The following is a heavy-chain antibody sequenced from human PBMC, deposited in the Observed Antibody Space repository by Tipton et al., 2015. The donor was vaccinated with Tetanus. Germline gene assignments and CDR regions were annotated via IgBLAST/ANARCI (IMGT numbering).Heavy chain of an antibody. CDR3: VRGRGLGAYSFGFEY. Sequence: TLSLTCGVSGGSFSGFYWSWIRQPPAKGLEWIGEINHRGGTSYNPSLKSRVTISVDTTKNHFSLNMSSVTAADTAVYYCVRGRGLGAYSFGFEYWGQGALVTVSS. CDR2: INHRGGT. V-gene: IGHV4-34*01. D-gene: IGHD5-12*01. J-gene: IGHJ4*02. CDR1: GGSFSGFY.